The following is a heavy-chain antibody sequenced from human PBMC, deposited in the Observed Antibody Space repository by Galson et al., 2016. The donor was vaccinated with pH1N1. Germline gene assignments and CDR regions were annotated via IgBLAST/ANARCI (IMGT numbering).Heavy chain of an antibody. D-gene: IGHD6-19*01. V-gene: IGHV3-23*01. Sequence: SLRLSCAVSGFTFRSYAMNWVRQAPGKGPEWVSVISDGGTIHYADSVRGRFTISRDNSNNTVYLQMNSLRAEDTGVYYCAKDKRSGWSVVGGFMDHWGQGTLVTVSS. CDR3: AKDKRSGWSVVGGFMDH. J-gene: IGHJ4*02. CDR1: GFTFRSYA. CDR2: ISDGGTI.